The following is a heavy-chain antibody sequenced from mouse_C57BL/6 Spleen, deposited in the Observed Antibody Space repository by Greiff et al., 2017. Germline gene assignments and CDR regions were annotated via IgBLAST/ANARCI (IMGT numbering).Heavy chain of an antibody. J-gene: IGHJ2*01. CDR3: ARGGAYFDY. V-gene: IGHV1-82*01. CDR1: GYAFSSSW. CDR2: IYPGDGDT. Sequence: VKLMESGPELVKPGASVKISCKASGYAFSSSWMNWVKQRPGKGLEWIGRIYPGDGDTNYNGKFKGKATLTADKSSSTAYMQLSRLTSEDSAVYFCARGGAYFDYWGQGTTLTVSS.